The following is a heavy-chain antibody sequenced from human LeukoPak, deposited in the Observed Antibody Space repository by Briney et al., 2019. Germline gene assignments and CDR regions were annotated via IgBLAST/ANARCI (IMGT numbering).Heavy chain of an antibody. D-gene: IGHD6-13*01. V-gene: IGHV3-21*01. Sequence: GGSLRLSCAASGFIFSSYTMNWVRQAPGKGLEWVSSLSSSSTYIYYADSLEGRFTISRDNAKNSLYLQMNSLRAEDTAVYYCARDYYSSSRHAFDIWGQGTMVTVSS. CDR2: LSSSSTYI. CDR3: ARDYYSSSRHAFDI. CDR1: GFIFSSYT. J-gene: IGHJ3*02.